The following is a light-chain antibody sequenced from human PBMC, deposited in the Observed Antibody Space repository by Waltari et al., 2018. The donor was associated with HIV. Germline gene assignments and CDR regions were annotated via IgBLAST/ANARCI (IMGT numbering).Light chain of an antibody. CDR2: DNN. CDR3: ATWDSGLNDVV. J-gene: IGLJ2*01. V-gene: IGLV1-51*01. Sequence: QSVLTQPPSVSATPGQKVTISCSGRTSNIGHNFVSWYQPNPGTAPKLLIYDNNERPSGIPARFSASKSGTSATLGITVLQTGDEADYYCATWDSGLNDVVFGGGTKVTAL. CDR1: TSNIGHNF.